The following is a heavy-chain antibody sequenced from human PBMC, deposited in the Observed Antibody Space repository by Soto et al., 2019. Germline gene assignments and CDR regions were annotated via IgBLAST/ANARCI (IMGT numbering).Heavy chain of an antibody. CDR3: TTDGRFDFGTGYYYYGMDV. CDR2: IKSKTDGGTT. V-gene: IGHV3-15*01. D-gene: IGHD3-3*01. J-gene: IGHJ6*02. CDR1: GFTFSNAW. Sequence: EVQLVESGGGLVKPGGSLRLSCAASGFTFSNAWMSWVRQAPGKGLEWVGRIKSKTDGGTTDYAAPVKGRFTISRDDSKNTLYLQMNSLKTEDTAVYYCTTDGRFDFGTGYYYYGMDVWGQGTTVTVSS.